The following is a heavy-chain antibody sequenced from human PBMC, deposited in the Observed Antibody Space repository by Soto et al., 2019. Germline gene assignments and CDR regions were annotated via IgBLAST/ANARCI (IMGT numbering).Heavy chain of an antibody. V-gene: IGHV4-39*01. CDR1: GGSISSSSYY. CDR2: IYYSGST. J-gene: IGHJ4*02. D-gene: IGHD3-22*01. Sequence: SETLSLTCTVSGGSISSSSYYWGWIRQPPGKGLEWIGSIYYSGSTYYNPSLKSRVTISVDTSKNQFSLKLSSVTAADTAVYYCARALAATYYYDSSGYNFDYWGQGTLVTVS. CDR3: ARALAATYYYDSSGYNFDY.